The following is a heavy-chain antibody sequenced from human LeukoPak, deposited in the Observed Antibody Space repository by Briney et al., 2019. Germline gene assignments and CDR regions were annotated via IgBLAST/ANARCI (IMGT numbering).Heavy chain of an antibody. CDR2: IFPGDSDT. D-gene: IGHD2/OR15-2a*01. CDR3: ARRATLRDAFDM. J-gene: IGHJ3*02. Sequence: GESLKISCEGSGYTFTKYWVAWVRQMPGKGLEWMGVIFPGDSDTRYSPSFQGQVTISAGKSISTAYLQWNSLKASDTAIYYCARRATLRDAFDMWGQGTMVTVSS. CDR1: GYTFTKYW. V-gene: IGHV5-51*01.